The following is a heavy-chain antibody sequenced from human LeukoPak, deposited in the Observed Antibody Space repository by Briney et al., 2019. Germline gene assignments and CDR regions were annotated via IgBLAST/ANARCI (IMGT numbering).Heavy chain of an antibody. D-gene: IGHD3-3*01. CDR1: GFTFSSYT. V-gene: IGHV3-53*01. J-gene: IGHJ5*02. Sequence: PGGSLRLSCAASGFTFSSYTMSWVRQAPGKGLEWVSVIYSGGSTYYADSVKGRFTISRDNSKNTLYLQMNSLRAEDTAAYYCARVQTYYDFWSGSPPQHWFDPWGRGTLVTVSS. CDR3: ARVQTYYDFWSGSPPQHWFDP. CDR2: IYSGGST.